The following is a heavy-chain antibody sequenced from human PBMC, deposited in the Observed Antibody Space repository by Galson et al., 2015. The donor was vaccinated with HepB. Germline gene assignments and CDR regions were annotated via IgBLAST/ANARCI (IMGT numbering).Heavy chain of an antibody. CDR1: GYTFTSYY. CDR3: ARGALLWFGEYPIDY. V-gene: IGHV1-46*04. CDR2: INPSGGST. Sequence: SVKVSCKASGYTFTSYYMHWVRQAPGQGLEWMGIINPSGGSTSYAQKLQGRVTMTRDTSTSTVYMELSSLRSEDTAVYYCARGALLWFGEYPIDYWGQGTLVTVSS. J-gene: IGHJ4*02. D-gene: IGHD3-10*01.